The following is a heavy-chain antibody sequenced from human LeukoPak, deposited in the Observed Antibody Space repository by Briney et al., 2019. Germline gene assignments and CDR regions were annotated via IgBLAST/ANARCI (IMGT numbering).Heavy chain of an antibody. D-gene: IGHD3-22*01. CDR2: ISWNGIST. CDR1: GFTFDDYG. CDR3: ARAPLTRYWYESSFDHDTFYYYMDV. V-gene: IGHV3-20*04. J-gene: IGHJ6*03. Sequence: GGSLRLSCAASGFTFDDYGMTWVRQAPGKGLEWVSGISWNGISTSYADSVKSRFTISRDNAKNSLYLQMNSLRAEDTAFYYCARAPLTRYWYESSFDHDTFYYYMDVWGKGTTVTVSS.